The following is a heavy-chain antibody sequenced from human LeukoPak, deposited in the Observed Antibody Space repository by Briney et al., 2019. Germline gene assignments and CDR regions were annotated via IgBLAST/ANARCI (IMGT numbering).Heavy chain of an antibody. V-gene: IGHV3-9*01. Sequence: GRSLRLSCAASGFTFDDYAMHWVRHAPGEGLEWVSGLSWNSASIGYADSVNGRFTISRQNAKNSLYLQMNSLRPEDSAFYYCARSRIAANGEYDYWGQGTLLTVSS. CDR2: LSWNSASI. D-gene: IGHD6-6*01. CDR3: ARSRIAANGEYDY. CDR1: GFTFDDYA. J-gene: IGHJ4*02.